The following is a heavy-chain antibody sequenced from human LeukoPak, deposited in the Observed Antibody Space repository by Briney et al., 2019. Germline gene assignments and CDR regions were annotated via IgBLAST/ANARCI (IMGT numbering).Heavy chain of an antibody. CDR3: ARAPPITRGPFDP. D-gene: IGHD3-10*01. Sequence: ASVKVSCTASGYTFTVYYMHWVRQAPGQGRERMGWINPNSGGTIYAQKFQGRVTMTRDTSISTVYMELSRLRSDDTAVYYCARAPPITRGPFDPWGQGTLVTVSS. V-gene: IGHV1-2*02. CDR2: INPNSGGT. CDR1: GYTFTVYY. J-gene: IGHJ5*02.